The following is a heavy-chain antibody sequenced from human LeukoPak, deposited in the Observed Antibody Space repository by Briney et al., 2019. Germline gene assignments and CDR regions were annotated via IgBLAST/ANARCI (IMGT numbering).Heavy chain of an antibody. CDR2: ISSSGITI. CDR3: ARDRRYCSGGSCYSNYYYYYGMDV. D-gene: IGHD2-15*01. Sequence: GGSLRLSCAASGFTFSDYYMSWIRQAPGKALEWASYISSSGITIYYADSVKRRFTISRNNTKNSLYLQMNSLRAEDTAVYYCARDRRYCSGGSCYSNYYYYYGMDVWGQGTTVTVSS. J-gene: IGHJ6*02. CDR1: GFTFSDYY. V-gene: IGHV3-11*01.